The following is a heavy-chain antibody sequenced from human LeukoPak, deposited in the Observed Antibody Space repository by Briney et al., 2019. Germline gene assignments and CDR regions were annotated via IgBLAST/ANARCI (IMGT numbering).Heavy chain of an antibody. Sequence: SETLSLTYTVSGGSISSYYWSWIRQPPGKGLEWIGYIYYSGSTNYNPSLKSRVTISVDTSKNQFSLKLSSVTAADTAVYYCARGTAVAGPFDYWGQGTLVTVSS. V-gene: IGHV4-59*01. CDR1: GGSISSYY. CDR2: IYYSGST. J-gene: IGHJ4*02. D-gene: IGHD6-19*01. CDR3: ARGTAVAGPFDY.